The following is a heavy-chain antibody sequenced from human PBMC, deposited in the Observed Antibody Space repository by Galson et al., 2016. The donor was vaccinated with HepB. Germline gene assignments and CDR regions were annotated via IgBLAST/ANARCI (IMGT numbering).Heavy chain of an antibody. CDR1: GFTFRSYS. CDR2: ISGGGSYV. D-gene: IGHD1-1*01. CDR3: ARDGPVQGGYFDS. J-gene: IGHJ4*02. Sequence: SLRLSCAASGFTFRSYSMNWVRQAPGKGLEWISSISGGGSYVYYADSLKGRFTISRDNAKNSLYLQVSSLRVEDTAVYYCARDGPVQGGYFDSWGQGTLVTVSS. V-gene: IGHV3-21*01.